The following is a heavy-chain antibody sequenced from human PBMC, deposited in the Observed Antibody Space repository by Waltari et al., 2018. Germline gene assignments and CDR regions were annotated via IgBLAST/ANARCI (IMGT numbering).Heavy chain of an antibody. CDR1: GGSFRGSY. CDR3: ARDRGHYYGSGSYDY. CDR2: INHSGST. J-gene: IGHJ4*02. V-gene: IGHV4-34*01. D-gene: IGHD3-10*01. Sequence: QVQLQQWGAGLLKPSETLSLTCAVYGGSFRGSYWRWLRQPPGKGLEWIGEINHSGSTNYNPSLKSRVTISVDTSKNQFSLKLSSVTAADTAVYYCARDRGHYYGSGSYDYWGQGTLVTVSS.